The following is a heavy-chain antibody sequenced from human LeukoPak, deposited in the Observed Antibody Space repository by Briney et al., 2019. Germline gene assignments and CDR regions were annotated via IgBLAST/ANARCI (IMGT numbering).Heavy chain of an antibody. V-gene: IGHV3-53*01. Sequence: PWVSLSFSSSASAFTVSCMYMSRLPQGPGQGLEWVLDTYSGGTTYSPDSLKGRFTTCRDNFKNTLYLQMNRLRAEDTAVYYCAREIPGIAAAGSYAFDIGGQGTMVTVSS. CDR3: AREIPGIAAAGSYAFDI. CDR2: TYSGGTT. J-gene: IGHJ3*02. D-gene: IGHD6-13*01. CDR1: AFTVSCMY.